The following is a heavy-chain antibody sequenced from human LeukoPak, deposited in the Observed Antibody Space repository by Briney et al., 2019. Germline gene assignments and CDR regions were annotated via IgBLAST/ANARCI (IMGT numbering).Heavy chain of an antibody. Sequence: GRSLRLSCAASGFTFSSYAMHWVRQAPGKGLEWVAVISYDGSNKYYADSVKGRFTISRDNSKNTLYLQMNSLRAEDTAVYYCARGYCSGGSCYQYYFDYWGQGTLVTVSS. V-gene: IGHV3-30-3*01. D-gene: IGHD2-15*01. J-gene: IGHJ4*02. CDR1: GFTFSSYA. CDR2: ISYDGSNK. CDR3: ARGYCSGGSCYQYYFDY.